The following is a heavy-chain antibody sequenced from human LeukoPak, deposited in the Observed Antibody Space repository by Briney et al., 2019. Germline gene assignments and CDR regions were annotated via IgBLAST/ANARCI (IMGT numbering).Heavy chain of an antibody. CDR3: ARVKRNCSSTSCYRWYNWFDP. Sequence: PSETLYLTCTVSGGSISSYYWSWIRQPPGKGLEWIGYIYYSGSTNYNPSLKSRVTISVDTSKNQFSLKLSSVTAADTAVYYCARVKRNCSSTSCYRWYNWFDPWGQGTLVTVSS. D-gene: IGHD2-2*02. J-gene: IGHJ5*02. CDR2: IYYSGST. CDR1: GGSISSYY. V-gene: IGHV4-59*01.